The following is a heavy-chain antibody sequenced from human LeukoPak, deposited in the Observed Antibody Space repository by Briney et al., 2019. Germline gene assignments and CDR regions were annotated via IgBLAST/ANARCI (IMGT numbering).Heavy chain of an antibody. Sequence: GGALRLSCTASGFTFSNNYMSWVRQAPGKGLERVSVIYSGGSTYYADAVKGRFTISRDNSKNIVSLQMKSLRAEDTAVYYCARDSPYRISWWSVSFDYWGQGTLVTVSS. V-gene: IGHV3-66*01. CDR3: ARDSPYRISWWSVSFDY. J-gene: IGHJ4*02. CDR2: IYSGGST. D-gene: IGHD6-13*01. CDR1: GFTFSNNY.